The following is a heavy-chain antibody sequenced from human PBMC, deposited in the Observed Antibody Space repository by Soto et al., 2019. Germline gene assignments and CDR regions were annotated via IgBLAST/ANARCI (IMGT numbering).Heavy chain of an antibody. V-gene: IGHV1-2*04. CDR1: GHTFTGYY. Sequence: ASVKVSCKASGHTFTGYYMHWVRQAPGQGLEWMGWINPNSGGTNYAQKFQGWVTMTRDTSISTAYMELSRLRSDDTAVYYCARGQNPITIFGVVRSYGMDVWGQGTTVTVSS. CDR2: INPNSGGT. D-gene: IGHD3-3*01. J-gene: IGHJ6*02. CDR3: ARGQNPITIFGVVRSYGMDV.